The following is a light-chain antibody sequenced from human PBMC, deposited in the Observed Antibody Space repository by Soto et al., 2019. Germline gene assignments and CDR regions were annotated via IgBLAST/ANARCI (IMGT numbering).Light chain of an antibody. CDR2: GAS. J-gene: IGKJ1*01. V-gene: IGKV3-20*01. CDR1: QSINSSY. Sequence: EIVLTQSPGTLSLSPGERATLSCRASQSINSSYLAWYQQKPCQAPRLLIYGASSRATGIPDRFSGSGSGTDFPLTISRLEPEDFAVYYCQQYCSSSWTFGQGTKVEIK. CDR3: QQYCSSSWT.